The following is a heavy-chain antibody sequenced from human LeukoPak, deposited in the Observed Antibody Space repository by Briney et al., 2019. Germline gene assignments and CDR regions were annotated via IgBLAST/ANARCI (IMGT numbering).Heavy chain of an antibody. CDR1: GYTFTGYY. D-gene: IGHD6-13*01. CDR3: ARVYSSSWYFGY. CDR2: INPNRGGT. J-gene: IGHJ4*02. V-gene: IGHV1-2*02. Sequence: GGSVTVSCKASGYTFTGYYMHGVGQAPGQGLEWMGWINPNRGGTNYAQKFQGRVTMTRDTSISTAYMELSRLRSDDTAVYYCARVYSSSWYFGYCGQGTLVTVSS.